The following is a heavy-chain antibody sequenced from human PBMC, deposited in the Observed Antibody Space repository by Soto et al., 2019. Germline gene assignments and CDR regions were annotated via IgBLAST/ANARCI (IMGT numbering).Heavy chain of an antibody. Sequence: GESLKISCKGSGYSFTNYWIGWVRQMPGKSLEWMGIIYPGDSDTRYSPSFQGQVTISADKSISTAYLQWSSLKASDTSMYYCARSSGGSGTYFWFDPWGQGTLVTVSS. CDR2: IYPGDSDT. CDR1: GYSFTNYW. V-gene: IGHV5-51*01. CDR3: ARSSGGSGTYFWFDP. D-gene: IGHD3-10*01. J-gene: IGHJ5*02.